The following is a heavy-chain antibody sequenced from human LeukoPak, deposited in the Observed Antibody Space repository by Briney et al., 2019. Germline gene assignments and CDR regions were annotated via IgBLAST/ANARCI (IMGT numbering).Heavy chain of an antibody. CDR2: INTNTGNP. CDR3: ARDGSGSYYNAHGWFDP. J-gene: IGHJ5*02. CDR1: GYTFTSYA. D-gene: IGHD3-10*01. V-gene: IGHV7-4-1*02. Sequence: ASVKVSCKASGYTFTSYAMNWVRQAPGQGLEWMGWINTNTGNPTYAQGFTGRFVFSLDTSVSTAYLQISSLKAEDTAVYYCARDGSGSYYNAHGWFDPWGQGTLVTVSS.